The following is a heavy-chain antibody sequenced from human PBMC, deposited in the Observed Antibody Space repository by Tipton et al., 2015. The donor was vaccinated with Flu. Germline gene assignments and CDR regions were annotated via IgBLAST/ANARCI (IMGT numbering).Heavy chain of an antibody. CDR1: GDSVSSNSAS. CDR3: VRLSGNGWLDS. V-gene: IGHV6-1*01. CDR2: TYYRSKWFY. D-gene: IGHD6-25*01. J-gene: IGHJ4*02. Sequence: LRLSCAISGDSVSSNSASWNWIRQSPSRGLEWLAKTYYRSKWFYEYAVSVKSRITINPDTSSNHFSLHLNSVTPEDTAVYYCVRLSGNGWLDSWSQGTLVTVSS.